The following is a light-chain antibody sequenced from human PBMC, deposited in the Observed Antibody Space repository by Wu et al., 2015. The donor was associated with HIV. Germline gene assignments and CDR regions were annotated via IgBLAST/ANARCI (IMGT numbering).Light chain of an antibody. CDR1: QNISSS. CDR3: QQYNNWIT. CDR2: GAS. Sequence: EIVMTQFPATLSVSPGERATLSCRASQNISSSLAWYQQKRGQAPRLLIYGASNRAIGVAARFTGSGSVTEFTLTITSMQSEDFAVYYCQQYNNWITFGQGTRLEIK. J-gene: IGKJ5*01. V-gene: IGKV3-15*01.